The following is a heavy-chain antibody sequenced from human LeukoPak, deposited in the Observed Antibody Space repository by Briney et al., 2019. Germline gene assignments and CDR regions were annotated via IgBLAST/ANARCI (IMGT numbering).Heavy chain of an antibody. CDR2: INQYGGDK. CDR1: GFTFSSYR. J-gene: IGHJ4*02. Sequence: GGSLRLSCAASGFTFSSYRMSWVRQAPGKALEWVANINQYGGDKYYVDSVKGRFTISRDNAKNSLQLQMNSLRAEDTALYYCARDGFATGSHDYWGQGTLVTVSS. CDR3: ARDGFATGSHDY. V-gene: IGHV3-7*01. D-gene: IGHD3-10*01.